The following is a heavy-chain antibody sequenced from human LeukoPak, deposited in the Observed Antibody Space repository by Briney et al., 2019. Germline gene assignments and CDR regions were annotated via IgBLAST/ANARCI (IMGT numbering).Heavy chain of an antibody. CDR2: INSDGSST. CDR1: GFTFSSYW. Sequence: GGSLRLSCAASGFTFSSYWMHWVCQAPGKGLVWVSRINSDGSSTSYADSVKGRFTISRDNAKNTLYLQMNSLRAEDTAVYYCARDFYYYDSSGYYHTAFDIWGQGTMVTVSS. J-gene: IGHJ3*02. D-gene: IGHD3-22*01. V-gene: IGHV3-74*01. CDR3: ARDFYYYDSSGYYHTAFDI.